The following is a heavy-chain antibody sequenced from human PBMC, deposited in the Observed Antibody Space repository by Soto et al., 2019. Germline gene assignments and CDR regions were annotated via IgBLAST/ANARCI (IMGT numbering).Heavy chain of an antibody. D-gene: IGHD3-22*01. CDR2: INPSGGST. CDR1: GYTLIMYY. V-gene: IGHV1-46*01. J-gene: IGHJ4*02. Sequence: ASVKVSCKASGYTLIMYYIHWMRQAPGQGLEWMGLINPSGGSTTYAQKFQGRVTMTRDTSTSTVYMDLSSLKSEDTAVYYCARSPYSSGYYYAIDYGGQGTQVTV. CDR3: ARSPYSSGYYYAIDY.